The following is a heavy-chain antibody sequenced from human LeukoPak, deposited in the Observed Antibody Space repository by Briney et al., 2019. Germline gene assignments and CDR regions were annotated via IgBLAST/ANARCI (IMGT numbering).Heavy chain of an antibody. CDR3: AVVATIRAY. CDR2: IIPIFGTA. D-gene: IGHD5-12*01. V-gene: IGHV1-69*13. Sequence: GASVKVSCKASGYTFTAYYIHWVRQAPGQGLEWMGGIIPIFGTANYAQKFQGRVTITADESTSTAYMELSSLRSEDTAVYYCAVVATIRAYWGQGTLVTVSS. CDR1: GYTFTAYY. J-gene: IGHJ4*02.